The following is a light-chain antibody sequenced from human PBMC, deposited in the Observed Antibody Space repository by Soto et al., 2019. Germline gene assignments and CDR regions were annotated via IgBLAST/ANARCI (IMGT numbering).Light chain of an antibody. J-gene: IGLJ3*02. V-gene: IGLV2-8*01. CDR3: SSYAASNTLGV. CDR1: SSDVGAYNY. Sequence: QSALTQPPSASGSPGQSVTISCTGTSSDVGAYNYVSWYQQHPGKVPKLIIYEVSKRPSGVPDRFSGSKSGNTASLTVSGLQTEDEADYYCSSYAASNTLGVFGGGTKLTVL. CDR2: EVS.